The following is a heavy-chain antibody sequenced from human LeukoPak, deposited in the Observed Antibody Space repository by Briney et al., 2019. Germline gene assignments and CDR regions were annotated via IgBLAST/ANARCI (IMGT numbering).Heavy chain of an antibody. CDR3: AKESECYDSSGSTFDY. D-gene: IGHD3-22*01. CDR2: IRYDGSNK. J-gene: IGHJ4*02. V-gene: IGHV3-30*02. CDR1: GFTFSSYG. Sequence: GGSLRLSCAASGFTFSSYGIHWVRQAPGKGLEWVAFIRYDGSNKYYAASVKGRFTISRNNSKNTLYLQMNSLRAEDTAIYYCAKESECYDSSGSTFDYWGQGTLVTVSS.